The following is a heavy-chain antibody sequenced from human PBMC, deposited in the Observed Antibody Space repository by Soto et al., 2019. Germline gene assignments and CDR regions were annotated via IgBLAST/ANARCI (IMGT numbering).Heavy chain of an antibody. Sequence: QVQLVQSGAEVKKPGASVKVSCRASGYTFTSYAMHWVRQARGQRLEWMGWINAGNGNTKYSQKFQGRVTITRDTSASTAYMELSSLRSEDTAVYYCARRDGYYYFDYWGQGTLVTVSS. CDR3: ARRDGYYYFDY. D-gene: IGHD3-22*01. J-gene: IGHJ4*02. V-gene: IGHV1-3*01. CDR1: GYTFTSYA. CDR2: INAGNGNT.